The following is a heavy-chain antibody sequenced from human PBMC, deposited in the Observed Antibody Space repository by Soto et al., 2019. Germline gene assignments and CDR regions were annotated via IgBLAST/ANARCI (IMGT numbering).Heavy chain of an antibody. D-gene: IGHD2-2*03. CDR3: ARGMGIVVVPASKILDY. V-gene: IGHV3-21*01. Sequence: GGSLRLSCAASGFTFSSYSMNWVRQAPGKVLEWVSSISSSSSYIYYADSVKGRFTISRDNAKNSLYLQMNSLRAEDTAVYYCARGMGIVVVPASKILDYWGQGTLVTVSS. J-gene: IGHJ4*02. CDR2: ISSSSSYI. CDR1: GFTFSSYS.